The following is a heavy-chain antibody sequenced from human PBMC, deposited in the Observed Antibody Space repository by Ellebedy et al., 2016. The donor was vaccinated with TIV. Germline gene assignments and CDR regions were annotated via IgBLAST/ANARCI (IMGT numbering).Heavy chain of an antibody. CDR2: ISSNGGST. D-gene: IGHD3-10*01. Sequence: ETLSLTCSASGFTFSSYAMHWVRQAPGKGLEYVSAISSNGGSTYYADSVKGRFTISRDNSKNTLYLQMSSLRAEDTAVYYCARDVLFGEIWPWGQGTLVTVSS. V-gene: IGHV3-64D*09. CDR1: GFTFSSYA. J-gene: IGHJ1*01. CDR3: ARDVLFGEIWP.